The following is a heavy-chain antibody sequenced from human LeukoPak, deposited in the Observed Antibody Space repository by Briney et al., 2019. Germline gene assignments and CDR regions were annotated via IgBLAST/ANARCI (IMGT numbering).Heavy chain of an antibody. CDR2: ISWDGGTT. J-gene: IGHJ4*02. Sequence: SGGSLRLSCAASGFDFDDYMMHWVRQAPGKGLEWVSLISWDGGTTNYADSVKGRFTISRDNSKNSLYFLMNDLTAEGTAFYYCARGGYGGVFDYWGQGTLVTVSS. D-gene: IGHD4-23*01. CDR1: GFDFDDYM. CDR3: ARGGYGGVFDY. V-gene: IGHV3-43D*04.